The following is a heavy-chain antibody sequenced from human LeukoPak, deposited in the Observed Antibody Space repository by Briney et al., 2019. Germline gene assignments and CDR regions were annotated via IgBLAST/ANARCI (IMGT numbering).Heavy chain of an antibody. CDR3: ARGLGILPLGSSSWYWFDP. J-gene: IGHJ5*02. CDR2: INHSGST. V-gene: IGHV4-34*01. CDR1: GGSFSGYY. D-gene: IGHD6-13*01. Sequence: PSETLSLTCAVYGGSFSGYYWSWIRQPPGKGLEWIGEINHSGSTNYNPSLKSRVTISVDTSKNQFSLKLSSVTAADTAVYYCARGLGILPLGSSSWYWFDPWGQGTLVTVSS.